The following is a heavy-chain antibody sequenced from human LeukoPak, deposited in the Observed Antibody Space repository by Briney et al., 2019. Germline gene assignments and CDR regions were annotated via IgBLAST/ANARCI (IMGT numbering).Heavy chain of an antibody. J-gene: IGHJ2*01. CDR2: INHSGST. V-gene: IGHV4-38-2*01. CDR3: ARSIYCSGGTCAHWYFDL. CDR1: GYSISSGYY. D-gene: IGHD2-15*01. Sequence: PSETLSLTCAVSGYSISSGYYWGWIRQPPGKGLEWIGSINHSGSTYYNPSLQSRVTISVDTSKNQFSLKLTSVIAADTAVYYCARSIYCSGGTCAHWYFDLWGRGTLVTVSS.